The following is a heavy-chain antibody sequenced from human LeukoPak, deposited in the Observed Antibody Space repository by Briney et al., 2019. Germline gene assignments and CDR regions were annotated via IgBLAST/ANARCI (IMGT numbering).Heavy chain of an antibody. D-gene: IGHD1-26*01. CDR3: ARQNVGAPDD. V-gene: IGHV5-51*01. CDR2: IYPDDSTT. CDR1: GYSLTSYW. Sequence: PGESLKISCKGSGYSLTSYWIGWVRQMPGKGLEWMGIIYPDDSTTRYSPSFQGEVTVSADKSTSTAYLRWSSLKASDTAMYYCARQNVGAPDDWGQGTLVTVSS. J-gene: IGHJ4*02.